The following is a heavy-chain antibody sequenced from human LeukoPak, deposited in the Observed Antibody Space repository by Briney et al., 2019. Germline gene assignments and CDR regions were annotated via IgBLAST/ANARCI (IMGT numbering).Heavy chain of an antibody. V-gene: IGHV4-39*07. CDR1: GGSISSTSDY. J-gene: IGHJ4*02. Sequence: SETLSLTCTVSGGSISSTSDYWGWIRQPPGKGLEWIGSIYYSGKIYYNPSLKSRVTISADTSKNHFSLKLNSVTTADTAVYYCTRGAGWLIDYWGQGILVTVSS. CDR3: TRGAGWLIDY. CDR2: IYYSGKI. D-gene: IGHD3-16*01.